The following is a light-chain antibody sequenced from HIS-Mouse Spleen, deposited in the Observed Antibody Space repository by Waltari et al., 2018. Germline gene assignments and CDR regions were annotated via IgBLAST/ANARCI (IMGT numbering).Light chain of an antibody. CDR1: QGISSA. CDR3: QQFNSYPALT. V-gene: IGKV1-13*02. J-gene: IGKJ4*01. CDR2: DAS. Sequence: AIQLTQSPSSLSASVGDRVTITCRASQGISSALAWYQQKPGKAPKLLIYDASSLESGVPSRFSDSGSGTDFTLTISSLQPEDFATYYCQQFNSYPALTFGGGTKVEIK.